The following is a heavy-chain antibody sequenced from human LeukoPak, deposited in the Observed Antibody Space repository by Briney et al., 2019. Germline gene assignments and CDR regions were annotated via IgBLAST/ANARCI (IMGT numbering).Heavy chain of an antibody. CDR1: GFTFTTYA. Sequence: PGGSLRLSCTASGFTFTTYAMTWVRRAPGERLEWVLVISPGGDSAWYAHPLKGRLTISRDNSKTTLFLQWSRLRADETAIYYCAKGRSGWYEGLEYWGQGILVTVSS. J-gene: IGHJ4*02. D-gene: IGHD6-19*01. CDR2: ISPGGDSA. CDR3: AKGRSGWYEGLEY. V-gene: IGHV3-23*01.